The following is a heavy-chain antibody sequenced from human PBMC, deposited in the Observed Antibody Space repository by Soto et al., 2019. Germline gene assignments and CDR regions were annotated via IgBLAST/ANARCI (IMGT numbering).Heavy chain of an antibody. J-gene: IGHJ4*02. CDR3: TRDRAGPPHYFAY. Sequence: EVQLVESGGGLAQPGGSLRLSCAASGFTFSSDWMHWVRQAPGKGLVWVSRINTDGSDTSYADSVKGRLAISRDNAKNPLYLQLNSLGAEALAVHFCTRDRAGPPHYFAYGGQGPVVTVSS. V-gene: IGHV3-74*01. CDR2: INTDGSDT. CDR1: GFTFSSDW.